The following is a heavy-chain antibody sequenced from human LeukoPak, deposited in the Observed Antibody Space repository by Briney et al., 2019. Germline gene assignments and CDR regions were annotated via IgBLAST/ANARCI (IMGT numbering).Heavy chain of an antibody. Sequence: PGGSLRLSCAASGFTFSNYAMSWVRQAPGKGLEWVSAISGSASSTYYADSVKGRFTISRDNSKNTLYLQMNSLRAEDTAVYYCAKNYGSGSYYNSYYYMDVWGKGTTVTISS. CDR3: AKNYGSGSYYNSYYYMDV. CDR2: ISGSASST. J-gene: IGHJ6*03. V-gene: IGHV3-23*01. D-gene: IGHD3-10*01. CDR1: GFTFSNYA.